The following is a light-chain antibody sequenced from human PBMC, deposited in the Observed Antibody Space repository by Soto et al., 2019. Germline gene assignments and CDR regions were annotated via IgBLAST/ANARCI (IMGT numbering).Light chain of an antibody. V-gene: IGLV2-8*01. Sequence: QSLLTQPPSASGSPGQSVTISCTGTSSDVGGYNYVSWYQQHPGKAPKLMIYEVSKRPSGVPDRFSGSKSGNTASLTVSGLQAEDEADYYCSSYAGSNNLYVFGTGTKLTVL. CDR1: SSDVGGYNY. J-gene: IGLJ1*01. CDR2: EVS. CDR3: SSYAGSNNLYV.